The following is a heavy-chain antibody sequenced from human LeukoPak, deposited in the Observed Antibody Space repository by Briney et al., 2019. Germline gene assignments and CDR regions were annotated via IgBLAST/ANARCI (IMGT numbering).Heavy chain of an antibody. J-gene: IGHJ4*02. D-gene: IGHD2-15*01. CDR1: GDSVSSNSAA. Sequence: SQTLSLTCAISGDSVSSNSAAWNWIRQSPSRGLEWLGRTYYRSKWYNDYAVSVKSRITINPDTSKNQFSLKLSSVTAADTAVYYCARGKVPRYCSGGSCFKYYFDYWGQGTLVTVSS. V-gene: IGHV6-1*01. CDR2: TYYRSKWYN. CDR3: ARGKVPRYCSGGSCFKYYFDY.